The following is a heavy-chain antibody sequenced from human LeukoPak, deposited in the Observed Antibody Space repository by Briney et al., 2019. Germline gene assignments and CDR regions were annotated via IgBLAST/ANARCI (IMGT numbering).Heavy chain of an antibody. J-gene: IGHJ6*02. D-gene: IGHD3-10*01. V-gene: IGHV1-24*01. Sequence: ASVKVSCKVSGYTLTELSMHWVRQAPGKGLEWMGGFDPEDGETIYAQKFQGRVTMTEDTSTDTGYMELSSPRSEDTAVYYCATDTRLRLLWFGELLHGMDVWGQGTTVTVSS. CDR3: ATDTRLRLLWFGELLHGMDV. CDR2: FDPEDGET. CDR1: GYTLTELS.